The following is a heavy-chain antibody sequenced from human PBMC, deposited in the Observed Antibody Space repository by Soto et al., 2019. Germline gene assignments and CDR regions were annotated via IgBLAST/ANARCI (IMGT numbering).Heavy chain of an antibody. CDR2: ISYDGCNK. Sequence: QVQLVEFGGGVVQPGRSLRLSCAASGFTFSSYAMHWVRQAPGKGLEWVAVISYDGCNKYDAHSVKGRFTISRDNSKNPLYLPMSSLRAEDTAAYYCTSPGDTAMVWAEYFHHWDQGTLVTVSS. D-gene: IGHD5-18*01. J-gene: IGHJ1*01. CDR3: TSPGDTAMVWAEYFHH. CDR1: GFTFSSYA. V-gene: IGHV3-30-3*01.